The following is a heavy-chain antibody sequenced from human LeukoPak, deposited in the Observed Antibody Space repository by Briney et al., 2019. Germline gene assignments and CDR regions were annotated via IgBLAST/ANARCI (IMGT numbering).Heavy chain of an antibody. D-gene: IGHD3-22*01. V-gene: IGHV3-49*04. CDR1: GFTFGDYA. CDR2: IRSKAYGGTT. CDR3: TAHKYYYDSSGYLN. Sequence: PGGSLRLSCTASGFTFGDYAMSWVRQAPGKGLEWVGFIRSKAYGGTTEYAASVKGRFTISRDDSKSIAYLQMNSLKTEDTAVYYCTAHKYYYDSSGYLNWGQGTLVTVSS. J-gene: IGHJ4*02.